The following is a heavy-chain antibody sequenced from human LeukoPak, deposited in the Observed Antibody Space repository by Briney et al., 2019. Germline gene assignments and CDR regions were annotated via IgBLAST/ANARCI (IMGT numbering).Heavy chain of an antibody. CDR2: INHSGST. V-gene: IGHV4-34*01. CDR3: ARRRPSFNPGGVWFDP. J-gene: IGHJ5*02. D-gene: IGHD2-8*02. Sequence: SETVSLTCAGYGGSFSGFYWMWIPQPPGKGLECIGEINHSGSTNYNPFLKRRVTISVDTSKNQFSLKLSSVTAADTAVYYCARRRPSFNPGGVWFDPWGQGTLVTVSS. CDR1: GGSFSGFY.